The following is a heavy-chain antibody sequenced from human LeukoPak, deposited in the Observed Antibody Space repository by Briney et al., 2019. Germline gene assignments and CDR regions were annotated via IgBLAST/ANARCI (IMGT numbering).Heavy chain of an antibody. V-gene: IGHV1-69*04. CDR1: GYTFTSYG. D-gene: IGHD5-12*01. Sequence: SVKVSCKASGYTFTSYGISWVRQAPGQGLEWMGRIIPILGIANYAQKFQGRVTITADKSTSTAYMELSSLRSEDTAVYYCARVDIYFDYWGQGTLVTVSS. CDR3: ARVDIYFDY. J-gene: IGHJ4*02. CDR2: IIPILGIA.